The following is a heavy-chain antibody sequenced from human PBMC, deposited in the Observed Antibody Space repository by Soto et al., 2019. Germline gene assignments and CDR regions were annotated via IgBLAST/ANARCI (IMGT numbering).Heavy chain of an antibody. Sequence: SKTLSLTCTVSGGSISSHYWSWIRQPPGKGLEWIGYIYYGGSTNYNPSLKSRVTISVDTSKNQFSLKLSSVTAADTAVYYCAREGNCSGGSCYPNWFDPWGQRTLVTVSS. D-gene: IGHD2-15*01. CDR1: GGSISSHY. J-gene: IGHJ5*02. CDR3: AREGNCSGGSCYPNWFDP. V-gene: IGHV4-59*11. CDR2: IYYGGST.